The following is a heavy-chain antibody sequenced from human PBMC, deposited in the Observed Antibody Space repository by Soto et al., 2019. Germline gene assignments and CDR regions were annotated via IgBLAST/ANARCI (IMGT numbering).Heavy chain of an antibody. Sequence: ASVKVSCKTSGYTFSSYGISWVRQAPGQGLEWMGWISGYNGDTNYAQKLQGRVTMTTDTSTSTAYMELRSLRYDDTAVYYCARAHQTVAGDGIWYWGQGTLVTVSS. CDR3: ARAHQTVAGDGIWY. CDR2: ISGYNGDT. J-gene: IGHJ4*02. CDR1: GYTFSSYG. V-gene: IGHV1-18*04. D-gene: IGHD6-13*01.